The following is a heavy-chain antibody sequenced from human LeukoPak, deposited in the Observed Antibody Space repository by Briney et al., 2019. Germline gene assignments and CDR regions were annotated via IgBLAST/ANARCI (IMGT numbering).Heavy chain of an antibody. CDR1: GFTFSSYG. Sequence: GGSLRLSCAASGFTFSSYGMHWVRQAPGKGLEWVAVIWYGGSNKYYADSVKGRFTISRDNSKNTQYLQMNSLRAEGTAVYYCAKDVTIFGVVIDYWGQGTLVTVSS. D-gene: IGHD3-3*01. CDR2: IWYGGSNK. J-gene: IGHJ4*02. CDR3: AKDVTIFGVVIDY. V-gene: IGHV3-30*02.